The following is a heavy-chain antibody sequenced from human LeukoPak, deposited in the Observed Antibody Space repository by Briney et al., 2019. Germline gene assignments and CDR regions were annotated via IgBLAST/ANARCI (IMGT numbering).Heavy chain of an antibody. CDR1: GFTFSSYE. D-gene: IGHD3-22*01. J-gene: IGHJ5*02. CDR2: ISSSGSTI. CDR3: AREAKSYYDTTTGWFDP. V-gene: IGHV3-48*03. Sequence: GGSLRLSCAASGFTFSSYEMNWVRQAPGKGLEWVSYISSSGSTIYYADSVKGRFTISRDNAKNSLYLQMNSLRAEGTAVYYCAREAKSYYDTTTGWFDPWGQGTLVTVSS.